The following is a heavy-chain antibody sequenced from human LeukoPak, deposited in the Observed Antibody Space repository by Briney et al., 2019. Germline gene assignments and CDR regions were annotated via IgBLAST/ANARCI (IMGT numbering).Heavy chain of an antibody. V-gene: IGHV3-48*03. D-gene: IGHD3-22*01. CDR3: ASYYDSSGYSPSPDAFDI. Sequence: GGSLRLSSAASGFTFSSYEMNWVRQAPGKGLEWVSYISSSGSTIYYADSVKGRFTISRDNAKNSLYLQMNSLRAEDTAVYYCASYYDSSGYSPSPDAFDIWGQGTMVTVSS. J-gene: IGHJ3*02. CDR2: ISSSGSTI. CDR1: GFTFSSYE.